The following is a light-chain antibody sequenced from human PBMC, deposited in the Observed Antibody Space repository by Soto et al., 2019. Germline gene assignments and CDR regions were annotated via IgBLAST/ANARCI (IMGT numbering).Light chain of an antibody. Sequence: EIVLTQSPATLSLSPGERATLSCRASQTVTRNYLAWHQQKPGQPPRLLVYGASSRATGIPDRFSGSGSGTDFTLTISRLEPEDFAVFYCQQYGSSITFGQGTRLEIK. CDR3: QQYGSSIT. CDR1: QTVTRNY. CDR2: GAS. V-gene: IGKV3-20*01. J-gene: IGKJ5*01.